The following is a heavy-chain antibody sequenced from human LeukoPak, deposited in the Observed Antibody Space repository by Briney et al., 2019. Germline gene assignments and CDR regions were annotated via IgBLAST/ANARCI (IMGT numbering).Heavy chain of an antibody. CDR1: GFTVSGDY. V-gene: IGHV3-53*01. Sequence: GGSLRLSCEVSGFTVSGDYMSWVRQAPGKGLEWVSVIYSGGSTYYADSVKGRFTISRDNSKNTLYLQMNSLRADDTAVYYCVKVDQWLFSHFYPYFNYWGQGTLVTVSP. J-gene: IGHJ4*02. CDR3: VKVDQWLFSHFYPYFNY. CDR2: IYSGGST. D-gene: IGHD6-19*01.